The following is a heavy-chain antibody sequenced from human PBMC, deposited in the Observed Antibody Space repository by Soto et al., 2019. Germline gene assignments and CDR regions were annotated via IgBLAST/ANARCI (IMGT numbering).Heavy chain of an antibody. V-gene: IGHV4-31*03. CDR1: GGSISSGGYY. CDR2: IYYSGST. Sequence: SETLSLTCTVSGGSISSGGYYWSWIRQHPGKGLEWIGYIYYSGSTYYNPSLKSRVTISVDTSKNQFSLKLSSVTAADTAVYYCARETVSDYYDSSGPPDWWGQGTLVTVS. J-gene: IGHJ4*02. CDR3: ARETVSDYYDSSGPPDW. D-gene: IGHD3-22*01.